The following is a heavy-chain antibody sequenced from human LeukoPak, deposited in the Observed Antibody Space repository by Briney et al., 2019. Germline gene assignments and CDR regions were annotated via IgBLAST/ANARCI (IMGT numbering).Heavy chain of an antibody. CDR3: ASSRVEMATILGFD. CDR2: IIPIFGTA. J-gene: IGHJ4*02. CDR1: GGTFSSYA. Sequence: SVKVSCKASGGTFSSYAISWVRQAPGQGLEWMGGIIPIFGTANYAQKFQGRVTITTDESTSTAYLELSSLRSEDTAVYYCASSRVEMATILGFDWGQGTLVTVSS. V-gene: IGHV1-69*05. D-gene: IGHD5-24*01.